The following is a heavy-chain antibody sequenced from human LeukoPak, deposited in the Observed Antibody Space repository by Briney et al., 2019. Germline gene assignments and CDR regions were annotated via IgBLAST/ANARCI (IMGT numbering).Heavy chain of an antibody. Sequence: AASVKVSCKASGYTFTKYAMNWLRQAPGQRPEWMGWISTGTGNPTYAQGFTGRFVFSLDTSVSTAYLELTSLKAEDTAVYYCTRDFYNSGSSLLDYWGQGTLVTVSS. CDR2: ISTGTGNP. CDR3: TRDFYNSGSSLLDY. CDR1: GYTFTKYA. D-gene: IGHD3-10*01. V-gene: IGHV7-4-1*02. J-gene: IGHJ4*02.